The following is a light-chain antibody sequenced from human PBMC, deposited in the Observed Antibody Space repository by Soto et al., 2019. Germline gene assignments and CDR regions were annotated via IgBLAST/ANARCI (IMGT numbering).Light chain of an antibody. V-gene: IGKV1-5*03. Sequence: DSQMTQFPSTLSASVRDRVTITCRASQSISPWLAWYQQKPGKAPKILISKASTLQSGVPPRFSGSGSGTEFTLTISSLQPDDFATYYCQQYERYPMTFGGGTKVEIK. J-gene: IGKJ4*01. CDR3: QQYERYPMT. CDR1: QSISPW. CDR2: KAS.